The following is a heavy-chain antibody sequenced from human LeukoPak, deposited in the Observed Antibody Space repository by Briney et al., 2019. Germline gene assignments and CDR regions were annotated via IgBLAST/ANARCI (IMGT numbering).Heavy chain of an antibody. V-gene: IGHV4-39*07. CDR2: INHSGST. Sequence: SETLSLTCTVSGGSISSSSYYWSWIRQPPGKGLEWIGEINHSGSTNYNPSLKSRVTISVDTSKNQFSLKLSSVTAADTAVYYCARGYYYGSGGNWFDPWGQGTLVTVSS. D-gene: IGHD3-10*01. CDR3: ARGYYYGSGGNWFDP. CDR1: GGSISSSSYY. J-gene: IGHJ5*02.